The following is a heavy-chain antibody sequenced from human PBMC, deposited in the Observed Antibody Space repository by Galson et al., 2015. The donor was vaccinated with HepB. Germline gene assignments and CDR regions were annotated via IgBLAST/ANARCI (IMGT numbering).Heavy chain of an antibody. CDR1: GGTFSSYA. V-gene: IGHV1-69*06. CDR3: ARGYCSSTSCYAEEFYYYGMDV. CDR2: IIPIFGTA. J-gene: IGHJ6*02. D-gene: IGHD2-2*01. Sequence: SVKVSCKASGGTFSSYAISWVRQAPGQGLEWMGGIIPIFGTANYAQKFQGRVTITADKSTSTAYMELSSLRSEDTAVYYCARGYCSSTSCYAEEFYYYGMDVWGQGTTVTVSS.